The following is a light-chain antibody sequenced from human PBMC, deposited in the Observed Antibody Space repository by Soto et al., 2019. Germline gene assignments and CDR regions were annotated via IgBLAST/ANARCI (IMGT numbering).Light chain of an antibody. V-gene: IGLV2-14*03. CDR2: TVN. CDR3: SSYTSSSSYV. CDR1: SSDVGGYKY. Sequence: QSALTQPASVSGSPGQSITISCTGTSSDVGGYKYVSWCQQHPGKAPKLLIYTVNNRPSGVSNRFSGSKSGNTASLTISGLQAEDEADYYCSSYTSSSSYVFGTGTKVTVL. J-gene: IGLJ1*01.